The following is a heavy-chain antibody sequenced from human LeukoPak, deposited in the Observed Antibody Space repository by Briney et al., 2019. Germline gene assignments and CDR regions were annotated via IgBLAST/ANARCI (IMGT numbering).Heavy chain of an antibody. Sequence: GGSLRLSCAASGITFSNYTMHWVRQAPGKGLEWVVVISDDGSNKYYADSVKGRFTISRDNAKNSLYLQMNSLRAEDTAVYYCAELGITMIGGVWGKGTTVTISS. V-gene: IGHV3-30*04. J-gene: IGHJ6*04. CDR2: ISDDGSNK. D-gene: IGHD3-10*02. CDR1: GITFSNYT. CDR3: AELGITMIGGV.